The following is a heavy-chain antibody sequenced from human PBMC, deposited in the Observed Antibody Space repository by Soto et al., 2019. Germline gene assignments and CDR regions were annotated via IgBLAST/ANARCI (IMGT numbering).Heavy chain of an antibody. D-gene: IGHD3-10*01. CDR2: IYTIWST. V-gene: IGHV4-4*07. Sequence: QVQLQESGPGLVKPSETLSLTCTVSGGSISSYYWSWIRQPAGKGLEWIGRIYTIWSTNYNPSLQCRVTMSVDTSKNQFSLELSSVTAADTAVYYCAREPITMVRVYYFDYWGQGTLVTVSS. CDR3: AREPITMVRVYYFDY. J-gene: IGHJ4*02. CDR1: GGSISSYY.